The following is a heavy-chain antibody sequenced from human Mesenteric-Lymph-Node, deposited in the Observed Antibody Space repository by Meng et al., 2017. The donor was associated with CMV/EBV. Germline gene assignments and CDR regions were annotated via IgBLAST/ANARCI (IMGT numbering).Heavy chain of an antibody. CDR2: INSDGTST. V-gene: IGHV3-74*01. J-gene: IGHJ4*02. D-gene: IGHD4-23*01. Sequence: GVSLKISCAASGFTFSSCWMHWVRQVPGKGLLWVSRINSDGTSTTYADSVRGRFTISRDNAKNTLYLQMNSLRAEDTAVYYCVRVRYGGNFPFDYWGQGTLVTVSS. CDR3: VRVRYGGNFPFDY. CDR1: GFTFSSCW.